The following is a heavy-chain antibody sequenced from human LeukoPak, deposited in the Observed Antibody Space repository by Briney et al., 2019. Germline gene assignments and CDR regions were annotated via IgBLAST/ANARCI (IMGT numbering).Heavy chain of an antibody. J-gene: IGHJ5*02. D-gene: IGHD1-7*01. CDR3: AREGYNWNYGTGHPFDP. CDR1: GGTFSSYA. Sequence: ASVKVSCKASGGTFSSYAISWVRQAPGQGLEWMGGIIPIFGTANYAQKFQGRVTITADESTSTAYMELSSLRSEDTAVYYCAREGYNWNYGTGHPFDPWGQGTLVTVSS. V-gene: IGHV1-69*13. CDR2: IIPIFGTA.